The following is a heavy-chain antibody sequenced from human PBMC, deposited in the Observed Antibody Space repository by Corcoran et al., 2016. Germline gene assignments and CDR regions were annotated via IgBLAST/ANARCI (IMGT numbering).Heavy chain of an antibody. V-gene: IGHV4-34*01. CDR3: ASSMITFGGVLH. J-gene: IGHJ4*02. CDR2: INHSGST. D-gene: IGHD3-16*01. Sequence: QVQLQQWGAGLLKPSETLSLTCAVYGGSFSGYYWSWIRQPPGKGLEWIGEINHSGSTNYNPSLKSRVTISVDTSKNQFSLKLSSVTAADTAVYYWASSMITFGGVLHWGQGTLVTVSS. CDR1: GGSFSGYY.